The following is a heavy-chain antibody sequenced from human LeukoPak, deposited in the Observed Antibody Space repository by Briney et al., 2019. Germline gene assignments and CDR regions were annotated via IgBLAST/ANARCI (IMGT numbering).Heavy chain of an antibody. J-gene: IGHJ5*02. CDR1: GXSFSTYA. Sequence: GGSLRLSCAASGXSFSTYAMSWVRQAPGKGLEWVSDISGGGGSTYYADSVKGRFTISRDNSKNTLFLQMNSLKAEDTAVYYCAKDSVGIAGRRGWFDPWGQGTLVTVSS. CDR2: ISGGGGST. V-gene: IGHV3-23*01. CDR3: AKDSVGIAGRRGWFDP. D-gene: IGHD6-6*01.